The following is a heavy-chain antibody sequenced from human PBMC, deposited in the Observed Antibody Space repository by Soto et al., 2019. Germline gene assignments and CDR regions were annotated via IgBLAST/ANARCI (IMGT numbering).Heavy chain of an antibody. CDR1: GFTFSSYS. CDR2: ISSSSSYI. D-gene: IGHD2-15*01. J-gene: IGHJ3*02. V-gene: IGHV3-21*01. Sequence: GSLRLSCAASGFTFSSYSMNWVRQAPGKGLEWVSSISSSSSYIYYADSVKGRFTISRDNAKNSLYLQMNSLRAEDTAVYYCARDRRHCSGGSCFSLWAFDIWGQGTMVTVSS. CDR3: ARDRRHCSGGSCFSLWAFDI.